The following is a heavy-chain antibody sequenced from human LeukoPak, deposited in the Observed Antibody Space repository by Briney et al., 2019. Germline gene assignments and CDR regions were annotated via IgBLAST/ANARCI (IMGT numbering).Heavy chain of an antibody. CDR2: IWYDGSNK. CDR1: GFTFSSCG. CDR3: ARDRFLDTAMVTGTPGIPPDY. D-gene: IGHD5-18*01. Sequence: GRSLRLSCAASGFTFSSCGMHWVRQAPGKGLEWVAVIWYDGSNKYYADSVKGRFTISRDNSKNTLYLQMNSLRAEDTAVYYCARDRFLDTAMVTGTPGIPPDYWGQGTLVTVSS. J-gene: IGHJ4*02. V-gene: IGHV3-33*01.